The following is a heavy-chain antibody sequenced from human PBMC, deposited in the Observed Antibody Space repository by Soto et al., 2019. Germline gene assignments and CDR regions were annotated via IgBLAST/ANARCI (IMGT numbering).Heavy chain of an antibody. V-gene: IGHV3-48*01. CDR3: ARDSLAVAGEPIVYYYYYMDV. J-gene: IGHJ6*03. D-gene: IGHD6-19*01. CDR1: GFTFSSYS. Sequence: EVQLVESGGGLVQPGGSLRLSCAASGFTFSSYSMNWVRQAPGKGLEWVSYISSSSSTIYYADSVKGRFTISRDNAKNSLYLQMNSLRAEDTAVYYCARDSLAVAGEPIVYYYYYMDVWGKGTTVTVSS. CDR2: ISSSSSTI.